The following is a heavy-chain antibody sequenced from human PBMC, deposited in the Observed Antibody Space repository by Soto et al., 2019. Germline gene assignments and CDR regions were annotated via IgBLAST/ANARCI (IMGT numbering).Heavy chain of an antibody. CDR3: ARGLVFRYYGMDV. V-gene: IGHV4-34*01. D-gene: IGHD1-26*01. CDR1: GGSLSGYY. Sequence: LSLTCAVYGGSLSGYYWSWIRQPPGKGLEWIGEINHSGSTNYNPSLKSRVTISVDTSKNQFSLKLSSVTAADTAVYYCARGLVFRYYGMDVWGQGTTVTVSS. J-gene: IGHJ6*02. CDR2: INHSGST.